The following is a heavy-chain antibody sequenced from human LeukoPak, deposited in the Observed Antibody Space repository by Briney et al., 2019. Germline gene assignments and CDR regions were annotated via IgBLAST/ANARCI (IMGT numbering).Heavy chain of an antibody. J-gene: IGHJ3*02. CDR3: SRQAYDFWSGYFPRGDAFDI. CDR2: ISGSGGST. Sequence: GGSLRLSCAASGFAFSTYAMSWVRQAPGKGLEWVSAISGSGGSTYYADSVKGRFTISRDNSKNTLYLQMNSLRAEDTAVYYCSRQAYDFWSGYFPRGDAFDIWGQGTMVTVSS. D-gene: IGHD3-3*01. CDR1: GFAFSTYA. V-gene: IGHV3-23*01.